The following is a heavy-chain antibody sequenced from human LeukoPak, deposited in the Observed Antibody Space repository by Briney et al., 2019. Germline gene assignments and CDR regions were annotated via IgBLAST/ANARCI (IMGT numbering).Heavy chain of an antibody. CDR2: IKQDGSEK. CDR1: GFTFSSYW. V-gene: IGHV3-7*01. D-gene: IGHD6-6*01. Sequence: PGGSLRLSCAASGFTFSSYWMSWVRQAPGKGLEWVANIKQDGSEKYYVDSVKGRFTISRDNAKNSLYLQMNSLRAEDTAVYYCARDPRRIAARRPDYYYYMDVWGKGTAVTVSS. CDR3: ARDPRRIAARRPDYYYYMDV. J-gene: IGHJ6*03.